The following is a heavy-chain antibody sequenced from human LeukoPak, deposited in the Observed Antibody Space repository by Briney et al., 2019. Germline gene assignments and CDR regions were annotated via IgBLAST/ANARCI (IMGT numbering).Heavy chain of an antibody. Sequence: GGSLRLSCEASGFTFRNFTLSWVRQAPGKGPEWVSAITDNGGRTDYADSVKGRFTISRDNSNNMLHLQMNSLRAEDTAQYYCALMSSYGDSGYWGQGTLVTVSP. J-gene: IGHJ4*02. D-gene: IGHD4-17*01. CDR2: ITDNGGRT. V-gene: IGHV3-23*01. CDR3: ALMSSYGDSGY. CDR1: GFTFRNFT.